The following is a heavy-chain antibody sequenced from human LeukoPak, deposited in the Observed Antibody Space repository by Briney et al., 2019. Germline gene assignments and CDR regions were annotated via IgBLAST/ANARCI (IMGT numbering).Heavy chain of an antibody. Sequence: PGGSLRLSCAASGFTFSNAWMSWIRQPPGKGLEWIGYTHYSGSTNYNPSLRSRVTISVDTSKNQLSLKLSSVTAADTAVYYCARQHLIDDGSSYYYDAFDIWGQGTMVTVSS. CDR1: GFTFSNAW. CDR2: THYSGST. D-gene: IGHD6-13*01. CDR3: ARQHLIDDGSSYYYDAFDI. J-gene: IGHJ3*02. V-gene: IGHV4-59*08.